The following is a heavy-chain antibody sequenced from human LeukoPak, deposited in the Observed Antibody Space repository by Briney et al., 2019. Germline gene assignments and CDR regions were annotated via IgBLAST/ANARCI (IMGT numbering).Heavy chain of an antibody. J-gene: IGHJ4*02. CDR1: GFTFTDYT. Sequence: GGSLRLSCAASGFTFTDYTMNWVRQAPGKGLEWVSRINTNGSDTAYADSVKGRFTISRDNAKSTLYLHMNSLRAEDTAVYYCARGYSGTYRVDYWGQGTLVTVSS. CDR3: ARGYSGTYRVDY. CDR2: INTNGSDT. V-gene: IGHV3-74*01. D-gene: IGHD1-26*01.